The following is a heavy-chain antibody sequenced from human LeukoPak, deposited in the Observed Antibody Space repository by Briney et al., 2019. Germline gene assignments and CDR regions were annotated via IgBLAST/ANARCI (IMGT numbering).Heavy chain of an antibody. CDR3: ARGGDTFGGVIVTPFDY. V-gene: IGHV1-46*01. J-gene: IGHJ4*02. CDR2: INPSGGST. Sequence: ASVTVSYMASGYTFTSYYMHWVRQAPGQGLEWMGLINPSGGSTSYAQKFQGRVTINRDTSTSTVYMELSSLRSEDTAVYYCARGGDTFGGVIVTPFDYWGQGTLVTVSS. D-gene: IGHD3-16*02. CDR1: GYTFTSYY.